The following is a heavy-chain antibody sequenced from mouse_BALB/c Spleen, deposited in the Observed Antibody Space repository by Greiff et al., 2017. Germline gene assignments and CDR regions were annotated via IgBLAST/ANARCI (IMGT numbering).Heavy chain of an antibody. CDR2: ISSGSSTI. CDR3: ARSYDGYYGWYFDV. D-gene: IGHD2-3*01. Sequence: DVHLVESGGGLVQPGGSRKLSCAASGFTFSSFGMHWVRQAPEKGLEWVAYISSGSSTIYYADTVKGRFTISRDNPKNTLFLQMTSLRSEDTAMYYCARSYDGYYGWYFDVWGAGTTVTVSS. V-gene: IGHV5-17*02. J-gene: IGHJ1*01. CDR1: GFTFSSFG.